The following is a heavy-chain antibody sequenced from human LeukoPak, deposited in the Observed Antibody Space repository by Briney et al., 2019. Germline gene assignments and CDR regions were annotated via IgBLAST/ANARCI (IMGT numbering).Heavy chain of an antibody. CDR3: ASGGYNYLGYYYYYMDV. CDR2: IYTSGST. CDR1: GGSISSTNYY. D-gene: IGHD5-24*01. Sequence: SETLSLTCTVSGGSISSTNYYWGWIRQPPGKGLEWIGYIYTSGSTNYNPSLKSRVTISVDTSKNQFSLKLSSVTAADTAVYYCASGGYNYLGYYYYYMDVWGKGTTVTVSS. V-gene: IGHV4-61*05. J-gene: IGHJ6*03.